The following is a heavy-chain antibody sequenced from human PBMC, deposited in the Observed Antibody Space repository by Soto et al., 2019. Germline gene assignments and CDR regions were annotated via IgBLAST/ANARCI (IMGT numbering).Heavy chain of an antibody. V-gene: IGHV4-31*03. D-gene: IGHD3-10*01. CDR3: ARGGSLLWFGELGFCGFDP. CDR1: GGSISSGGYY. Sequence: QVQLQESGPGLVKPSQTLSLTCTVSGGSISSGGYYWSWIRQHPGKGLEWIGYIYYSGSTYYSPSLRSRVTISVDTSKNQFSLKLSSVTAADTAVYYCARGGSLLWFGELGFCGFDPWGQGTLVTVSS. J-gene: IGHJ5*02. CDR2: IYYSGST.